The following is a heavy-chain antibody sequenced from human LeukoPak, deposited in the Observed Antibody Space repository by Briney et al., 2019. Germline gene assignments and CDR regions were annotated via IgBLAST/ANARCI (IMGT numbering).Heavy chain of an antibody. D-gene: IGHD3-10*01. V-gene: IGHV3-23*01. CDR2: ISGSGGST. Sequence: PGGSLRLSCAASGFTFSSYAMSWVRQAPGKGLKWVSAISGSGGSTYYADSVKGRFTISRDNSKNTLYLQMNSLRAEDTAVYYCAKEEGVYGSGSLDYWGQGTLVTVSS. J-gene: IGHJ4*02. CDR3: AKEEGVYGSGSLDY. CDR1: GFTFSSYA.